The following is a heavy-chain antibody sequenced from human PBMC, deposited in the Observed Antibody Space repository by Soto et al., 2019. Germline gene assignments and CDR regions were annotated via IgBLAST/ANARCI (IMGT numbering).Heavy chain of an antibody. J-gene: IGHJ4*02. D-gene: IGHD1-26*01. CDR3: ARVVGATQMDFDY. CDR1: GFTFSNAW. CDR2: IKSKTDGGTT. V-gene: IGHV3-15*01. Sequence: GGSLRLSCAASGFTFSNAWMSWVRQAPGKGLEWVGRIKSKTDGGTTDYAAPVKGRFTISRDDSKNTLYLQMNSLRAEDTAVYYCARVVGATQMDFDYWGQGTLVTVSS.